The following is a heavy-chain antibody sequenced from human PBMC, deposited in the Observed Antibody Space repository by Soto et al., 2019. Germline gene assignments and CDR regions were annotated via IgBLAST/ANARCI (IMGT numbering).Heavy chain of an antibody. V-gene: IGHV1-69*06. CDR2: IIPIFGTA. J-gene: IGHJ6*02. D-gene: IGHD2-2*01. Sequence: SVKVSCKASGGTFSSYAISWVRQAPGQGLEWMGGIIPIFGTAHYAQKFQGRVTITADKSTSTAYMELSSLRSEDTAVYYCARDLVYCSSTSGYSGYRFYGMDVWGQGTTVTVSS. CDR1: GGTFSSYA. CDR3: ARDLVYCSSTSGYSGYRFYGMDV.